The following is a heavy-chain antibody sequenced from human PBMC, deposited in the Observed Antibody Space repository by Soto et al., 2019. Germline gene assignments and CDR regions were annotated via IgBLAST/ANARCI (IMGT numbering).Heavy chain of an antibody. CDR1: GGSVSSGSYY. V-gene: IGHV4-61*01. D-gene: IGHD3-3*01. Sequence: SETLSLTCTVSGGSVSSGSYYWSWIRQPPGKGLEWIGYIYYSGSTNYNPSLKSRVTISVDTSKNQFSLKLSSVTAADTAVYYCARGGTYYDFWSGYYPNYYYSGMDVWGQGTTVTVSS. CDR3: ARGGTYYDFWSGYYPNYYYSGMDV. J-gene: IGHJ6*02. CDR2: IYYSGST.